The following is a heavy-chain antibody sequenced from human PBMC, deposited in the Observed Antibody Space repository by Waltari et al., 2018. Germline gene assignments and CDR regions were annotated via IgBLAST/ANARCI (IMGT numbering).Heavy chain of an antibody. CDR1: GGSFSGYY. J-gene: IGHJ6*02. D-gene: IGHD2-15*01. V-gene: IGHV4-34*01. CDR2: INHSRST. Sequence: QVQLQQWGAGLLKPSETLSLTCAVYGGSFSGYYWSWIRQPPGKGLEWIGEINHSRSTNYNPSLKSRVTISVDTSKNQFSLKLSSVTAADTAVYYCARGRRIPWNYYYGMDVWGQGTTVTVSS. CDR3: ARGRRIPWNYYYGMDV.